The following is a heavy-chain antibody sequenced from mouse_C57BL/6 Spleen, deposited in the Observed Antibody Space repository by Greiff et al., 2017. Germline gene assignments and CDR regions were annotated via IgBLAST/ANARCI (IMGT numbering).Heavy chain of an antibody. Sequence: QVQLQQSGTELVKPGASVKLSCKASGYTFTSYWMHWVKQRPGQGLEWIGNINPSNGGTNYNEKFKSKATMTVDKSSSTAYMQLSRLTSEDSAVYYCARPYYYGSSPSYWGQGTLVTVSA. CDR2: INPSNGGT. D-gene: IGHD1-1*01. CDR1: GYTFTSYW. CDR3: ARPYYYGSSPSY. V-gene: IGHV1-53*01. J-gene: IGHJ3*01.